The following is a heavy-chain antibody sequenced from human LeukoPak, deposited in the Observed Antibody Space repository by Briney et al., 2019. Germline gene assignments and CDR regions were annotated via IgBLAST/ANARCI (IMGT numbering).Heavy chain of an antibody. D-gene: IGHD3-10*01. CDR2: ISGSGGST. J-gene: IGHJ4*02. CDR3: AKATYYYGSGSYDY. V-gene: IGHV3-23*01. CDR1: GFTFSSYA. Sequence: PGGSLRLSCAASGFTFSSYAMSWVRQAPGKGLEWVSAISGSGGSTYYADSVEGRFTISRDNSKNTLYLQMNSLRAEDTAVYYCAKATYYYGSGSYDYWGQGTLVTVSS.